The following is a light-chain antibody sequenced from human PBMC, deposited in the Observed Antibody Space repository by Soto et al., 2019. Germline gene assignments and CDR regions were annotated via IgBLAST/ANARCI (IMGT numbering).Light chain of an antibody. CDR1: QSVSNN. V-gene: IGKV3-15*01. CDR2: GAS. J-gene: IGKJ1*01. CDR3: QQYNNWPPDA. Sequence: EIVMTQSPATLSVSPGERATLSCRASQSVSNNLAWYQQKPGQAPRLLIYGASARATGIPDRFSGSRSGTEFTLTISSLLFEDSAIYYCQQYNNWPPDAFGQGTRWIS.